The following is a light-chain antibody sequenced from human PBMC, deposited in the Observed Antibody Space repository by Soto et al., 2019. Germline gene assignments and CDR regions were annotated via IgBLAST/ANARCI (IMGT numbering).Light chain of an antibody. CDR2: DVS. J-gene: IGLJ3*02. CDR1: SRDVGGYNY. V-gene: IGLV2-11*01. CDR3: QAYDYSLTAFV. Sequence: QSALTQPRSVSGSPAQSVTISCTGTSRDVGGYNYVSWFQQHPGKAPQLIIYDVSQRPSGVPDRFSGSKSGNTASLTISGLQAEDEADYYCQAYDYSLTAFVFGGGTKLTVL.